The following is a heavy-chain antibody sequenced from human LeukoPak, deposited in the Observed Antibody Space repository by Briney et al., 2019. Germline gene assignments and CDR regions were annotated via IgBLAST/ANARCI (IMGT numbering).Heavy chain of an antibody. CDR1: GFTFSSYG. CDR2: IRYDGSKK. J-gene: IGHJ4*02. V-gene: IGHV3-30*02. Sequence: PSGGSLRLSCAASGFTFSSYGMHWVRQAPGKGLEWVAFIRYDGSKKYYADSVKGRFTISRDNSKNTLYLQMNSLRAEDTAVYYCAKEDGYCSGGSCEGVYWGQGTLVTVSS. D-gene: IGHD2-15*01. CDR3: AKEDGYCSGGSCEGVY.